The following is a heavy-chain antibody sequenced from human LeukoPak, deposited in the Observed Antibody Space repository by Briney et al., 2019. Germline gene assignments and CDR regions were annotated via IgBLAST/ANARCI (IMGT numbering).Heavy chain of an antibody. V-gene: IGHV1-69*04. D-gene: IGHD6-6*01. Sequence: SVKVSCKASGGTFSSYAISWVRQAPGQGLEWMGRIIPILGIANYAQKFQGRVTITTDESTSTAYMELSSLRSEDTAVYYCARDSSIAARGYYYYMDVWGKGTTVTVSS. CDR1: GGTFSSYA. J-gene: IGHJ6*03. CDR3: ARDSSIAARGYYYYMDV. CDR2: IIPILGIA.